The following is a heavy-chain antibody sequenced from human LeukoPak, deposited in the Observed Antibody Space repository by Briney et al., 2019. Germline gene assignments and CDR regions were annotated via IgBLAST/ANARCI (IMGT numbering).Heavy chain of an antibody. J-gene: IGHJ6*02. CDR1: GYSFTSNY. V-gene: IGHV1-46*01. D-gene: IGHD6-19*01. Sequence: ASVKVSCKVSGYSFTSNYIHWVRQAPGQGLEWMGMIYPRDGSTSYAQRFQDRVTVTRDTSTSTAHMELSGLRSEDTAVYYCARDEWLGTGTYYGMDVWGQGTTVTVSS. CDR3: ARDEWLGTGTYYGMDV. CDR2: IYPRDGST.